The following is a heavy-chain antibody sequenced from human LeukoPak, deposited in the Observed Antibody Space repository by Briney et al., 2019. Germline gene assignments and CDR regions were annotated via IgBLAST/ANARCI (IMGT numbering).Heavy chain of an antibody. CDR3: AKDGGLWVSAHWGDS. V-gene: IGHV3-23*01. Sequence: KAGGSLRLSGAVSVFTFSSYIMSWVPQARGKGLEWLSTITTSDGNTYYADSVKGRFTVSRDNSKNTLFLQMDSLRAEDTAVYYCAKDGGLWVSAHWGDSWGRGTLVTVSS. CDR2: ITTSDGNT. CDR1: VFTFSSYI. D-gene: IGHD7-27*01. J-gene: IGHJ4*02.